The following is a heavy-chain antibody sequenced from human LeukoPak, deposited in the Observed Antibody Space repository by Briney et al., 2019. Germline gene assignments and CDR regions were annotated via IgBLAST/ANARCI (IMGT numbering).Heavy chain of an antibody. V-gene: IGHV3-30*02. CDR2: TRFDDSYK. Sequence: GGSLRLSCAASGFSFSSSGMHWVRQAPGKGQEWVAFTRFDDSYKAYGDSVKGRFTISRDNSKNTLYLQMDSLRSDDTAVYYCAKSSAGITWFDPWGQGTLVTVSS. D-gene: IGHD1-1*01. CDR1: GFSFSSSG. J-gene: IGHJ5*02. CDR3: AKSSAGITWFDP.